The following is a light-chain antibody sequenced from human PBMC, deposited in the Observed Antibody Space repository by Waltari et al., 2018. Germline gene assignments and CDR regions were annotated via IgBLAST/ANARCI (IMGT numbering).Light chain of an antibody. Sequence: ETVMTQSPATLSVSPGGRATLSCRASQSRGTNLAWYQQKPGQAPRLLIYGASSRATGVPARFSGSGSGTDFTLTISSLQSEDFVVYYCQQYNNWPLYTFGQGTKLEI. CDR1: QSRGTN. CDR2: GAS. V-gene: IGKV3-15*01. J-gene: IGKJ2*01. CDR3: QQYNNWPLYT.